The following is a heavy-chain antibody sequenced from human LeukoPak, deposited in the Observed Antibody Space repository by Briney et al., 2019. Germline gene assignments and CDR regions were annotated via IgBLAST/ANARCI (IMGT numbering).Heavy chain of an antibody. CDR2: ISAYNGNT. D-gene: IGHD4-17*01. V-gene: IGHV1-18*04. CDR1: GYTFTGYY. CDR3: AREDYANWFDP. J-gene: IGHJ5*02. Sequence: GASVKVSCKASGYTFTGYYVHCVRQAPGQGLEWMGWISAYNGNTNYAQKLQGRVTMTTDTSTSTAYMELRSLRSDDTAVYYCAREDYANWFDPWGQGTLVTVSS.